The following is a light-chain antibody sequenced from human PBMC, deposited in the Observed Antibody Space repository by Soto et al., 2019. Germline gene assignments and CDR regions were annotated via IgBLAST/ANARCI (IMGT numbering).Light chain of an antibody. CDR3: QHYNNWPPWT. V-gene: IGKV3-15*01. J-gene: IGKJ1*01. CDR1: QSISSN. CDR2: GAS. Sequence: EIVMTQSPATLSVSPGERATLSCRASQSISSNLAWYQQKPGQAPRHLIYGASTRATGIPARFSGSGSGTEFTLTISSLQSEDFAVYYCQHYNNWPPWTFGQGTKVEIK.